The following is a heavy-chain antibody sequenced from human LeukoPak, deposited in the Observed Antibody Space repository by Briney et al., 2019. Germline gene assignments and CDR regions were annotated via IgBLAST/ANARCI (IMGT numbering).Heavy chain of an antibody. CDR1: GYTFTSYG. J-gene: IGHJ3*02. CDR3: ARSGVLTPINDAFDI. V-gene: IGHV1-18*01. Sequence: ASVKVSCKASGYTFTSYGISWVRQAPGQGLEWMGWISAYNGNTNYAQKLQGRVTMTTDTSTSTAYMELRSLRSDDTAVYYCARSGVLTPINDAFDIWGQGTVVTVSS. CDR2: ISAYNGNT. D-gene: IGHD1-26*01.